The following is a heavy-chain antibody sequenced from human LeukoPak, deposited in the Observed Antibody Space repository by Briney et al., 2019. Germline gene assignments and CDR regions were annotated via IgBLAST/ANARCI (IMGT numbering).Heavy chain of an antibody. Sequence: SETLSLTCTVSGGSISSYYWSWIRQPPGKGLEWIGYIYYSGSTNYNPSLKSRVTISVDTSKNQFSLKLSSVTAADTAVYYCARGHKLLWFGEGPFFDYWGQGTLVTVSS. J-gene: IGHJ4*02. D-gene: IGHD3-10*01. V-gene: IGHV4-59*12. CDR2: IYYSGST. CDR1: GGSISSYY. CDR3: ARGHKLLWFGEGPFFDY.